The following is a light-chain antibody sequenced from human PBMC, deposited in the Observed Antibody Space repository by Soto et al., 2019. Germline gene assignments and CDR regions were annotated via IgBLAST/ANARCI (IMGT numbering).Light chain of an antibody. CDR1: QNIHNH. V-gene: IGKV3-15*01. Sequence: EKLMSQSPATLSVSPVERVTLSCSASQNIHNHMSWFLQTPGQTPRLLIYDAIIRAADVPARFSGSWSGTEFTLTINSLQSEDFAVYYCQQYDAWPLTCGGGTKGDIK. CDR2: DAI. CDR3: QQYDAWPLT. J-gene: IGKJ4*01.